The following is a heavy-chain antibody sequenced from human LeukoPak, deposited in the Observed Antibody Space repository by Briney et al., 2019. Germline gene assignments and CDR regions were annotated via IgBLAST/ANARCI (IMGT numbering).Heavy chain of an antibody. CDR2: IYPGDSET. Sequence: GGALKTSLKGPGYRFTSYWIGWVRPRPGKGVEGMGIIYPGDSETRYSPSFEGQVTISADKSISTAYLQWSILKASDTAMYYCARTTGTTSDYWGQGTLVTVSS. J-gene: IGHJ4*02. CDR3: ARTTGTTSDY. D-gene: IGHD1-7*01. CDR1: GYRFTSYW. V-gene: IGHV5-51*01.